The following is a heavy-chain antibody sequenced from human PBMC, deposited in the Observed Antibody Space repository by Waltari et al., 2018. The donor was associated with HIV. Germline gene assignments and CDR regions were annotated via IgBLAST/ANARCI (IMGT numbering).Heavy chain of an antibody. CDR2: INPISGGT. CDR1: GYMFTGHY. V-gene: IGHV1-2*02. CDR3: ARESGYQLVRWLDP. J-gene: IGHJ5*02. Sequence: PGASMKVSCKASGYMFTGHYMHWLRQAPGQGLEWMGWINPISGGTNYAQTLQGRVTMTRDASINTVYMELKSLRYDDTAMYYCARESGYQLVRWLDPWGQGTRVTVSS. D-gene: IGHD2-2*01.